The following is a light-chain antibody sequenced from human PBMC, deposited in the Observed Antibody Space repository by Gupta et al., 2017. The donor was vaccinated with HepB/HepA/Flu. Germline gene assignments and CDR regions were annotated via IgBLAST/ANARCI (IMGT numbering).Light chain of an antibody. CDR2: SNN. CDR1: SSNIGSKT. V-gene: IGLV1-44*01. Sequence: QSVLTQPPSASVTPGQRVPHPRLGSSSNIGSKTVSWYQQVPGTAPKLLIYSNNQRPSGVPDRFSGSKSGTSASLAISGLQSEEEADFYCAAWDNSLNGVVFGGGTKLTVL. CDR3: AAWDNSLNGVV. J-gene: IGLJ3*02.